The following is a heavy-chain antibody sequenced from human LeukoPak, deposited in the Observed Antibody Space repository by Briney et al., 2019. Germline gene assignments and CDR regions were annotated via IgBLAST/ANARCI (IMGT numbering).Heavy chain of an antibody. V-gene: IGHV4-59*01. J-gene: IGHJ4*02. D-gene: IGHD1-26*01. CDR1: GGSISSYY. CDR2: IYYSGST. Sequence: SETLSLTCTVSGGSISSYYWSWIRQPPGKGLEWIGYIYYSGSTNYNPSLKSRVTISVDTSKNQFSLKLSSVTAADTAVYYCAGNSGSYLYNYWGQGTLVTVSS. CDR3: AGNSGSYLYNY.